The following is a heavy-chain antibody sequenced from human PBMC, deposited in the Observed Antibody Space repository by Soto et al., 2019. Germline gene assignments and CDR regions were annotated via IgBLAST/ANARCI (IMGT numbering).Heavy chain of an antibody. J-gene: IGHJ5*02. V-gene: IGHV4-39*01. CDR2: MYYSGST. Sequence: QLQLQESGPGLVKPSETLSLTCTVSGGSISDSSYYWGWIRQPPGKGLEWIGSMYYSGSTYYNPSLKRRVPIAVDTSKNHFSLKLSSVTAADTAVYYCARHPSGLRWFDPWGQGTLVTVSS. D-gene: IGHD3-22*01. CDR1: GGSISDSSYY. CDR3: ARHPSGLRWFDP.